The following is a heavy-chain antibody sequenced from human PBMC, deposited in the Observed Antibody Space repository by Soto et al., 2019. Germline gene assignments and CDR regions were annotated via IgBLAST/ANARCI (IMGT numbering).Heavy chain of an antibody. CDR3: AGGLRLGELSSPFGY. J-gene: IGHJ4*02. CDR2: ISYDGSNK. Sequence: QVQLVESGGGVVQPGRSLRLSCAASGFTFSSYAMHWVRQAPGKGLEWVAVISYDGSNKYYADSVKGRFTISRDNSKNTLYLQMNSLRAEDTAVYYCAGGLRLGELSSPFGYWGQGTLVTVSS. CDR1: GFTFSSYA. V-gene: IGHV3-30-3*01. D-gene: IGHD3-16*02.